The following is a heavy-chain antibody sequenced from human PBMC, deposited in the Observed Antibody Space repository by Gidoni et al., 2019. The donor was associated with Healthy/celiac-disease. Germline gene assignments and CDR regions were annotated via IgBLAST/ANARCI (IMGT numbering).Heavy chain of an antibody. CDR2: INHSGST. CDR1: GGSFSGYY. J-gene: IGHJ6*02. V-gene: IGHV4-34*01. CDR3: ARERPPIVGATYYYYYYGMDV. D-gene: IGHD1-26*01. Sequence: QVQLQQWGAGLLKPSETLSLTCAVYGGSFSGYYWSWIRQPPGKGLEWIGEINHSGSTNYNPSLKSRVTISVDTSKNQFSLKLSSVTAADTAVYYCARERPPIVGATYYYYYYGMDVWGQGTTVTVSS.